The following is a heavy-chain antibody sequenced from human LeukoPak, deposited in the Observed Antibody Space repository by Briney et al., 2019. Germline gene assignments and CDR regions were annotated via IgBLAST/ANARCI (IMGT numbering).Heavy chain of an antibody. CDR2: ISGSGGST. Sequence: PGGSLRLSCAASGFTFSSYAMSWVRQAPGKGLEWVSAISGSGGSTYYADSVKGRFTISRDNSKNTLYLQMNSLRAEDTAVYYCAKGGLQSHGGYYFDYRGQGTLVTVSS. CDR3: AKGGLQSHGGYYFDY. CDR1: GFTFSSYA. D-gene: IGHD5-24*01. V-gene: IGHV3-23*01. J-gene: IGHJ4*02.